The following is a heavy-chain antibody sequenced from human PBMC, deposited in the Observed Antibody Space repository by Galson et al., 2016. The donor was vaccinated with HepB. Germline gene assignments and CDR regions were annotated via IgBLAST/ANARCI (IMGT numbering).Heavy chain of an antibody. CDR2: IHCSGT. CDR1: GGSISTGNYN. Sequence: TLSLTCTVSGGSISTGNYNWNWIRQDPGKGLEWIGYIHCSGTYINPSLKSRVTISVDKSENQFSLELNSVTAADTGVYYCAREQGQMVRRGFYFYYGLDVWGKGTAVTVSS. CDR3: AREQGQMVRRGFYFYYGLDV. D-gene: IGHD6-13*01. V-gene: IGHV4-31*03. J-gene: IGHJ6*04.